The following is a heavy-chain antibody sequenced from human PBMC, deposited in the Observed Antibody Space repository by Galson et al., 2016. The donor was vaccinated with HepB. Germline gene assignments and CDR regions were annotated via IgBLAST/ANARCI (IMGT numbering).Heavy chain of an antibody. CDR3: ARRLYYYDSGGYPNYSFDY. CDR1: GYTFSNYW. J-gene: IGHJ4*02. Sequence: QSGAEVKKPGESLRISCKGSGYTFSNYWIGWVRQMPGKGLEWTGTIHPSDSETRYNSSFQGQVTISADKSISTAYLEWRSLKASDTAMYYCARRLYYYDSGGYPNYSFDYWGQGTLVTVSS. CDR2: IHPSDSET. D-gene: IGHD3-22*01. V-gene: IGHV5-51*01.